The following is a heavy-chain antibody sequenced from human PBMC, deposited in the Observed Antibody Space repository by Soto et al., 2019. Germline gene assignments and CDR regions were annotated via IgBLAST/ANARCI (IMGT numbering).Heavy chain of an antibody. V-gene: IGHV6-1*01. CDR2: TYYRSKWYN. CDR1: GDSVSSNSAA. CDR3: ARAHSILAAAGTQALYSYYGMDV. J-gene: IGHJ6*02. D-gene: IGHD6-13*01. Sequence: PSQTLSLTCAISGDSVSSNSAAWNWIRQSPSRGLEWLGRTYYRSKWYNDYAVSVKSRITINPDTSKNQFSLQLNSVTPEDTAVYYCARAHSILAAAGTQALYSYYGMDVWGQGTTVTVSS.